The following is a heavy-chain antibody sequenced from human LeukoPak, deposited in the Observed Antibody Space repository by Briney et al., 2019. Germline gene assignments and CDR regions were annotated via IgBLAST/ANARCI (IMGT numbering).Heavy chain of an antibody. CDR1: GYTFTRYD. D-gene: IGHD2-8*01. Sequence: ASVKVSCKASGYTFTRYDINWVRQATGQGLEWMGWMNPNSGNTGYAQKFQGRVTITTDESTSTAYMELSRLRSEDTAVYYCARSQSLRYCHNGVCYTGRGYFDSWGPGNLVTLSP. J-gene: IGHJ4*02. V-gene: IGHV1-8*03. CDR3: ARSQSLRYCHNGVCYTGRGYFDS. CDR2: MNPNSGNT.